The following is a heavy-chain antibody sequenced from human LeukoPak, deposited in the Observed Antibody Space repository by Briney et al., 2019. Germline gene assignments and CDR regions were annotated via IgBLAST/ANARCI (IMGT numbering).Heavy chain of an antibody. CDR2: IRPHTGET. CDR3: ARAPYYYDSSGYYLGAFDI. Sequence: ASVKVSCKASGYNFPSYGINWVRQAPGQGLEWMGWIRPHTGETNSAQRFQDRVTMTTDTSTTTAYMELRSLRFDDTAVYYCARAPYYYDSSGYYLGAFDIWGQGTMVTVSS. CDR1: GYNFPSYG. D-gene: IGHD3-22*01. V-gene: IGHV1-18*01. J-gene: IGHJ3*02.